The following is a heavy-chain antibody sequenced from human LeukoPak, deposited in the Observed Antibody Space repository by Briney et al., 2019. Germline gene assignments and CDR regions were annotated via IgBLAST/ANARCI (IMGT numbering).Heavy chain of an antibody. J-gene: IGHJ4*02. V-gene: IGHV4-39*01. D-gene: IGHD3-3*01. Sequence: PSETLSLTCTVSGGSISSSSYYWGWIRQPPGKGLEWIGSIYYSGSTYYNPSLKSRVTISVDTSKNQFSLKLSSVTAADTAVYYCARRGLTTIFGVVLPRHKTLTLDYWGQGTLVTVSS. CDR2: IYYSGST. CDR1: GGSISSSSYY. CDR3: ARRGLTTIFGVVLPRHKTLTLDY.